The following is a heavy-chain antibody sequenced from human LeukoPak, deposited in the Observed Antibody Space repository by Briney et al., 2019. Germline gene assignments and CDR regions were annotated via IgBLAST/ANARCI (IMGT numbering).Heavy chain of an antibody. Sequence: GGTLRLSCAASGFTFSSYGMSWVRQAPGKGLEWVSAISGSGGSTYYADSVKGRFTISRDNSKNSLYLQMNSLRAEDTAVYYCAELGITMIGGVWGKGTTVTISS. V-gene: IGHV3-23*01. CDR3: AELGITMIGGV. CDR1: GFTFSSYG. D-gene: IGHD3-10*02. J-gene: IGHJ6*04. CDR2: ISGSGGST.